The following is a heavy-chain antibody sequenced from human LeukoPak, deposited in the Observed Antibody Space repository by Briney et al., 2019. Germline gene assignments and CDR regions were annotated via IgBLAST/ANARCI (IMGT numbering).Heavy chain of an antibody. CDR1: GFTFSSYS. D-gene: IGHD2-8*01. CDR2: ISSSSSYI. Sequence: GGSLRLSCAASGFTFSSYSMNWVRQAPGKGLEWVSSISSSSSYIYYADSVQGRFTISRENAKNSLYLQMNSLRAEDTAVYYCASLRSVLYLIEPAIVGGMDVWGQGTTVTVSS. J-gene: IGHJ6*02. CDR3: ASLRSVLYLIEPAIVGGMDV. V-gene: IGHV3-21*01.